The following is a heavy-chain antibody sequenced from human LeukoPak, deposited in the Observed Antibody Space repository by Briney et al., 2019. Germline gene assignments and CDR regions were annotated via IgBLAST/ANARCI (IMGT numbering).Heavy chain of an antibody. CDR3: ARSYRSSGWYYYYYYYGMDV. CDR1: GDSVSSNSAA. D-gene: IGHD6-19*01. Sequence: SQTLSLTCAISGDSVSSNSAAWNWIRQSPPRGLGWLGRTYYRSKWYNDYAVSVKSRITINPDTSKNQFSLQLNSVTPEDTAVYYCARSYRSSGWYYYYYYYGMDVWGQGTTVTVSS. V-gene: IGHV6-1*01. J-gene: IGHJ6*02. CDR2: TYYRSKWYN.